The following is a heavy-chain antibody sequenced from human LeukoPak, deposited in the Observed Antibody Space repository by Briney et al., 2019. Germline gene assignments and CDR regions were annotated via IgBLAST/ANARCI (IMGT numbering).Heavy chain of an antibody. Sequence: SETLSLTCTASGGSISSYYWSWIRQPPGKGLEWIGYIYYSGSTNYNPSLKSRVTISVDTSKNQFSLKLSSVTAADTAVYYCARNVATTYYYYYYMDVWGKGTTVTVSS. CDR3: ARNVATTYYYYYYMDV. CDR1: GGSISSYY. V-gene: IGHV4-59*01. D-gene: IGHD1-26*01. J-gene: IGHJ6*03. CDR2: IYYSGST.